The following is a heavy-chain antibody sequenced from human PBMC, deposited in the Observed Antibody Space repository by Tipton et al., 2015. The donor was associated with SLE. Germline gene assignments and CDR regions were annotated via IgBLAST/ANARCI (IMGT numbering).Heavy chain of an antibody. V-gene: IGHV4-61*01. CDR2: LDYTGNT. D-gene: IGHD6-6*01. CDR3: ARSTSRPSSYYFYGLDV. CDR1: GASIASGSYY. J-gene: IGHJ6*02. Sequence: TLSLTCTVSGASIASGSYYWSWIRQPPGKGLQWIGYLDYTGNTNYSPSLKRRVTMSIDTSKNQFSLRLSSVTAADTAVYYCARSTSRPSSYYFYGLDVWGQGTTVTVSS.